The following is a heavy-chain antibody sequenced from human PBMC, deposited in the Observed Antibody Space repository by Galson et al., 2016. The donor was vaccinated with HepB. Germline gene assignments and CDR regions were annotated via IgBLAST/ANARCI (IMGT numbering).Heavy chain of an antibody. CDR2: IIPIFGTT. CDR1: GGTFSSYA. J-gene: IGHJ6*02. D-gene: IGHD2-2*01. CDR3: ARTHYDCSNNNCYLPDYYYYGRCV. V-gene: IGHV1-69*06. Sequence: SVKVSCKASGGTFSSYAISWVRQAPGQGLEWMGGIIPIFGTTDYAQKFQGRVTITADKSTSTAYMELTSLRSEDTAVYYCARTHYDCSNNNCYLPDYYYYGRCVWGQGTTVTVS.